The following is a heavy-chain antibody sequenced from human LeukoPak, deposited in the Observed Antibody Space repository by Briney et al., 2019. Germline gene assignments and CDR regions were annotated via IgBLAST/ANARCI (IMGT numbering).Heavy chain of an antibody. CDR3: ARGIYSGSYRRGYFDY. Sequence: PSETLTLTCTVSGGSISSYYWSWIRQPPGKGLEWLGYIYYSGSTKYNPYLKSRVTISVDKYKNQSSMKLSYVTAADKAVYYCARGIYSGSYRRGYFDYWGQGTLVTVSS. V-gene: IGHV4-59*01. CDR1: GGSISSYY. D-gene: IGHD1-26*01. CDR2: IYYSGST. J-gene: IGHJ4*02.